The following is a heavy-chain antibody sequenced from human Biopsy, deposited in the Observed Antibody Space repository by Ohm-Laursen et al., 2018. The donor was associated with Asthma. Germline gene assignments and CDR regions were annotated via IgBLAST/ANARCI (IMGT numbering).Heavy chain of an antibody. CDR1: GYTFNSAG. Sequence: SVKVSCKPSGYTFNSAGITWVRQAPGQGLEWMGWISVYNGDTKVAQKLQDRVTMITDTSTSTAYMELRSLRSDDTAVYFCARAVDYSHYYGIDVWGQGTMVTV. D-gene: IGHD3-10*01. CDR2: ISVYNGDT. CDR3: ARAVDYSHYYGIDV. J-gene: IGHJ6*02. V-gene: IGHV1-18*01.